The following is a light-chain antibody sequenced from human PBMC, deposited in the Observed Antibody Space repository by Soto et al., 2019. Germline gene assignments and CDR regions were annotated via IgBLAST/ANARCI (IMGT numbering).Light chain of an antibody. CDR3: TSYTSSYTYV. CDR2: DVT. V-gene: IGLV2-14*03. J-gene: IGLJ1*01. CDR1: SSDIGSYNY. Sequence: QSVLTQPASVSGSPGQSITISCTGTSSDIGSYNYVSWYQQHPGKAHKLMIYDVTNRPSGVSNRLSGSKSGNTASLIISGLQAEDEADYYCTSYTSSYTYVFGTGTKVTVL.